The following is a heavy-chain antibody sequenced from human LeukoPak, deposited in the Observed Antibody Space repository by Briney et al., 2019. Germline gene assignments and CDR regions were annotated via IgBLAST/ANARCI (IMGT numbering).Heavy chain of an antibody. Sequence: GGSLRLSCAASGFTFDDYAMHWVRQAPGKGLEWVSGISWNSGSIGYADSVKGRFTISRDNAKNSLYLQMNSLRVEDTAVYYCTRDLMDYDVSTGLHHYYMDVWGQGTTVTVSS. J-gene: IGHJ6*02. CDR1: GFTFDDYA. V-gene: IGHV3-9*01. D-gene: IGHD3-9*01. CDR2: ISWNSGSI. CDR3: TRDLMDYDVSTGLHHYYMDV.